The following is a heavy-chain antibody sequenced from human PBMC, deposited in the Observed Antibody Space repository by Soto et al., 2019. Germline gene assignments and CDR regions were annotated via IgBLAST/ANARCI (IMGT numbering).Heavy chain of an antibody. CDR1: GGSISSGGYS. CDR2: IYHSGST. Sequence: KTSETLSLTCAVSGGSISSGGYSWSWIRQPPGKGLEWIGYIYHSGSTYYNPSLKSRVTISVDRSKNQFSLKLSSVTAADTAVYYCARGTFWSGYYFDYWGQGTLVTVSS. CDR3: ARGTFWSGYYFDY. V-gene: IGHV4-30-2*01. D-gene: IGHD3-3*01. J-gene: IGHJ4*02.